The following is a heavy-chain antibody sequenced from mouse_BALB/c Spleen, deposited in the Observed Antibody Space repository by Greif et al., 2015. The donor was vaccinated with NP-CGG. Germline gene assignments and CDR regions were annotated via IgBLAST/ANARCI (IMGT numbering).Heavy chain of an antibody. V-gene: IGHV14-3*02. CDR2: IDPANGNT. CDR1: GFNIKDTY. D-gene: IGHD4-1*01. Sequence: EVKLVESGAELVKPGASVKLSCTASGFNIKDTYMHWVKQRPEQGLEWIGRIDPANGNTKYDPKFQGKATITADTSSXTAYLQLSSLTSEDTAVYYCANWDWYFDVWGAGTTVTVSS. CDR3: ANWDWYFDV. J-gene: IGHJ1*01.